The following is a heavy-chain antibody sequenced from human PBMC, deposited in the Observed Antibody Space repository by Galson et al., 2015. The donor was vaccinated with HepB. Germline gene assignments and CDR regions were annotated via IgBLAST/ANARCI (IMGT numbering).Heavy chain of an antibody. CDR3: ARATGSSSYYSLDY. D-gene: IGHD3-3*01. Sequence: SLRLSCAASGFSVSSNSMTWVRQAPGKGLELLSLIYSAGGSYYAYSVKGRFTISRDNSKNSLYLQMNSLRAEDAAVYYCARATGSSSYYSLDYWGQGALVAVSS. J-gene: IGHJ4*02. CDR1: GFSVSSNS. V-gene: IGHV3-66*01. CDR2: IYSAGGS.